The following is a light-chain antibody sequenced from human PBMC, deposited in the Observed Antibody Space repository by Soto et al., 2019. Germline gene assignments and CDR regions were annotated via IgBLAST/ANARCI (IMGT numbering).Light chain of an antibody. V-gene: IGLV1-40*01. CDR3: QSYDSSLSGVL. CDR2: GNT. Sequence: QSVLTQPPSVSGAPGQRVTISCTGSSSNIGAGYDVHWYQRLPGTAPKLLIYGNTNRPSGVPDRFSGSKSGTSASLAITGLQAGDEADYYCQSYDSSLSGVLFGGGTQLTVL. J-gene: IGLJ2*01. CDR1: SSNIGAGYD.